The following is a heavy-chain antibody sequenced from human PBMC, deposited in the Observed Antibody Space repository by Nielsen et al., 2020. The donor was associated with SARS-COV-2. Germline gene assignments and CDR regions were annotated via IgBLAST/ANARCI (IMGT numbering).Heavy chain of an antibody. CDR2: IMPLLDTV. D-gene: IGHD5-18*01. CDR1: GYTFTNYG. Sequence: SVKVSCKASGYTFTNYGITWVRQAPGQGLEWMGWIMPLLDTVNYAQKFQGRVTITADASTSTSYMELSSLRSDDTAVYYCASRTHVETDMTIFDDWGQGTLVTVSS. J-gene: IGHJ4*02. V-gene: IGHV1-69*11. CDR3: ASRTHVETDMTIFDD.